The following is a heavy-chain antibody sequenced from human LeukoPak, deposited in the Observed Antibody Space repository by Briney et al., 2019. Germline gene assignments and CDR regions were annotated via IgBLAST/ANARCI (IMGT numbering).Heavy chain of an antibody. V-gene: IGHV1-3*01. CDR1: GYTFTSYA. CDR3: ARGIHLRMTTEAFDI. CDR2: INAGNGNT. Sequence: GASVKVSCKASGYTFTSYAMHWVRQAPGQRLEWMGWINAGNGNTKYSQKFQGRVTITRDTSISTAYMELSRLRSDDTAVYYCARGIHLRMTTEAFDIWGQGTMVTVSS. D-gene: IGHD4-17*01. J-gene: IGHJ3*02.